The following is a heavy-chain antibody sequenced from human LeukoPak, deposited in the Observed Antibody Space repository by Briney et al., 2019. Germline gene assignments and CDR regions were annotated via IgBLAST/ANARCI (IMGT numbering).Heavy chain of an antibody. CDR3: ARERRYYQNWFDP. J-gene: IGHJ5*02. CDR1: GYTFTGYY. CDR2: INPNSGGT. V-gene: IGHV1-2*02. Sequence: ASVKVSCKASGYTFTGYYMHWVRQAPGQGLEWMGWINPNSGGTNYARKFQGRVTMTRDTSISTAYMELSRLRSDDTAVYYCARERRYYQNWFDPWGQGTLVTVSS. D-gene: IGHD2/OR15-2a*01.